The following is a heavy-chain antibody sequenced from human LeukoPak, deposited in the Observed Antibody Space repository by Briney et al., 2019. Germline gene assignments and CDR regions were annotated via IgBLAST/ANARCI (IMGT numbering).Heavy chain of an antibody. CDR3: ARVYSGSWYFDL. CDR2: ISRSGRTI. V-gene: IGHV3-48*03. CDR1: GFTFSGYE. J-gene: IGHJ2*01. Sequence: GGSLRLSCAASGFTFSGYEMNWVRQAPGKGLEWVSYISRSGRTIHDADSVKGRFTISRDNAKNSLYLQMNSLRAEDTAVYYCARVYSGSWYFDLWGRGTLVTVSS. D-gene: IGHD5-12*01.